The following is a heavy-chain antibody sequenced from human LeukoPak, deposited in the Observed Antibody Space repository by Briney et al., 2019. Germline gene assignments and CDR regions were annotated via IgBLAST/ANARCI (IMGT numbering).Heavy chain of an antibody. CDR2: ISSSSSYT. CDR1: GFTFSDYY. V-gene: IGHV3-11*05. J-gene: IGHJ4*02. CDR3: ARDLGYFDWSEGVFDY. Sequence: PGGSLTLSCADSGFTFSDYYMSWIRQAPGKGLEWVSYISSSSSYTNYADSVKGRFTISRDNAKNSLYLQMNSLRAEDTAVYYCARDLGYFDWSEGVFDYWGQGTLVTVSS. D-gene: IGHD3-9*01.